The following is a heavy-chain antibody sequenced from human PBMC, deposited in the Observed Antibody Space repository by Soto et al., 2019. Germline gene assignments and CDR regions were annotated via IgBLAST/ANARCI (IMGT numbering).Heavy chain of an antibody. Sequence: GGSLRLSCAASGFTFSNAWMNWVRQAPGKGLEWVGRIKSKTDGGTRDYAAPVKGRFTISRDDSKNTLYLQMNSLKTEDTAVYYCTTDYIAAAGYYYYGMDVWGQGTTVTVSS. V-gene: IGHV3-15*07. J-gene: IGHJ6*02. CDR1: GFTFSNAW. CDR2: IKSKTDGGTR. D-gene: IGHD6-13*01. CDR3: TTDYIAAAGYYYYGMDV.